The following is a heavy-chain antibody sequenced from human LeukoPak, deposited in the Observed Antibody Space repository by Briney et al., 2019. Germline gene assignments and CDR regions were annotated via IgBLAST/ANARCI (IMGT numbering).Heavy chain of an antibody. CDR3: TTDSSYYDSSGYYPYYFDY. V-gene: IGHV3-15*07. Sequence: PGGSLRLSCAASGFTFSNAWMNWVRQAPGKGLEWVGRIKSKTGGSTTDYAAPVKGTFTISRDDSKNTLYLQMNSLKTEDTAVYYCTTDSSYYDSSGYYPYYFDYWGQGTLVTGSS. J-gene: IGHJ4*02. D-gene: IGHD3-22*01. CDR2: IKSKTGGSTT. CDR1: GFTFSNAW.